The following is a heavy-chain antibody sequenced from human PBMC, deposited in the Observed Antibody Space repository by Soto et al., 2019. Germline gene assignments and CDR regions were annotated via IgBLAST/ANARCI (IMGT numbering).Heavy chain of an antibody. Sequence: PGGSLRLSCAASGFTFSSYSMNWVRQAPGKGLEWVSYISSGSSTKYYADSVKGRFTISRDNAKNSLYLQMNSLRDEDTAVYYCARENSCSRRGGPRRQAALLTV. J-gene: IGHJ5*02. CDR2: ISSGSSTK. V-gene: IGHV3-48*02. CDR3: ARENSCSRRGGP. D-gene: IGHD6-6*01. CDR1: GFTFSSYS.